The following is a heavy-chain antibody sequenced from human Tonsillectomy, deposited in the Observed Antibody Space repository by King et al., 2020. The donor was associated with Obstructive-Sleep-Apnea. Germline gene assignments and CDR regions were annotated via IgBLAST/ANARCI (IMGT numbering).Heavy chain of an antibody. V-gene: IGHV3-7*03. J-gene: IGHJ6*02. Sequence: QLVQSGGGLVQPGGSLRLSCAASGFNFSSYWICWVRQVPGKGLEWVANIKQDGTEKYYVASFKGRFTISGDNAQNPLYLQMNSRRAEDTAVYYCARVGGRFGVVIGGVYYYGMDVWGQGTTVTVSS. D-gene: IGHD3-3*01. CDR3: ARVGGRFGVVIGGVYYYGMDV. CDR1: GFNFSSYW. CDR2: IKQDGTEK.